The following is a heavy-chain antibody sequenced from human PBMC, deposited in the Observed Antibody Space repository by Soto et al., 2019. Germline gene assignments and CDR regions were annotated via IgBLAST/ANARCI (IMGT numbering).Heavy chain of an antibody. CDR3: ARVRTYPPNFLDY. CDR1: GGSISSYY. Sequence: PSETLSLTCTVSGGSISSYYWSWIRQPPGKGLEWIGYIYYSGSTNYNPSLKSRVTISVDTSKNQFSLKLSSVTAADTAVYYCARVRTYPPNFLDYWGQGTLVTVSS. D-gene: IGHD2-8*01. V-gene: IGHV4-59*01. J-gene: IGHJ4*02. CDR2: IYYSGST.